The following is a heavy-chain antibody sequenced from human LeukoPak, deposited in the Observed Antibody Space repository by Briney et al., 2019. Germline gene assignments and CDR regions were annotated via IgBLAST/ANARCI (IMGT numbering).Heavy chain of an antibody. D-gene: IGHD6-6*01. CDR3: ARVRAASPSYYYFYMDV. CDR1: GGSISSYY. CDR2: IYYSGST. J-gene: IGHJ6*03. V-gene: IGHV4-59*01. Sequence: SVTLSLTCTVSGGSISSYYWSWIRQPPGKGLEWIGYIYYSGSTNYNPSLKSRVTISVDTSKNQFSLKLSSVPAADTAVYYCARVRAASPSYYYFYMDVWGKGTTVTVSS.